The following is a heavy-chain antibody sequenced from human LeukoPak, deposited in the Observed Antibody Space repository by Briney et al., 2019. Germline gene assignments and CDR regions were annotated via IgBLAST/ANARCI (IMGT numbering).Heavy chain of an antibody. Sequence: PGGSLRLSCAASGFTFSSYAMHWVRQAPGRGLEWVAVILYDGSNKYYADSVKGRFTISRDNSKNTLYLQMNSLRAEDTAVYYCAKRLTYYYDGSGYPLDHWGQGTLVTVSS. V-gene: IGHV3-30*18. D-gene: IGHD3-22*01. CDR1: GFTFSSYA. J-gene: IGHJ4*02. CDR3: AKRLTYYYDGSGYPLDH. CDR2: ILYDGSNK.